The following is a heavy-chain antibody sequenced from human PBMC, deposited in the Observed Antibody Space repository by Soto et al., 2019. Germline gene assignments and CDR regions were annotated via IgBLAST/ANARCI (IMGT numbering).Heavy chain of an antibody. V-gene: IGHV4-30-4*02. D-gene: IGHD3-16*01. Sequence: PSDTLSLTCTVSGGSISGGDYYWSWIRQPPGKGLEWIGYIYYSGSTYYNPSLKSRVTISVDTSKNQFSLKLSSVTAADTAVYYCARGSIILYYYYGMDVWGQGTTVTVSS. J-gene: IGHJ6*02. CDR2: IYYSGST. CDR1: GGSISGGDYY. CDR3: ARGSIILYYYYGMDV.